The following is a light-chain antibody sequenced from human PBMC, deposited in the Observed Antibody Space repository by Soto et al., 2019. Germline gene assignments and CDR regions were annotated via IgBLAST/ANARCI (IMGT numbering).Light chain of an antibody. CDR1: TGAVTSDYY. V-gene: IGLV7-43*01. Sequence: QAVVTQEPSLTVSPGGTVTLTCASSTGAVTSDYYPNWFQQKPGQAPRALIYNTKNKHSWTPARFSGSLLGGKAALTLSGAQPEDEAEYYCLFFHGGQPLFGGGTKLTVL. CDR3: LFFHGGQPL. CDR2: NTK. J-gene: IGLJ2*01.